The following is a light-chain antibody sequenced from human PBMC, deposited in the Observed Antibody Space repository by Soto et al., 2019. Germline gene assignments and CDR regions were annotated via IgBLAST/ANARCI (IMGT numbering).Light chain of an antibody. Sequence: QSALTQPPSVSGAPGQRVTISCTGSSSNIGAGYDVHWYQQLPGTAPKLLIYSNNNRPSGVPDRFSGSKSGTSASLAITGLQAEDEADYYCQSYDRSLSCYVFGTGTKLTVL. V-gene: IGLV1-40*01. CDR3: QSYDRSLSCYV. CDR2: SNN. J-gene: IGLJ1*01. CDR1: SSNIGAGYD.